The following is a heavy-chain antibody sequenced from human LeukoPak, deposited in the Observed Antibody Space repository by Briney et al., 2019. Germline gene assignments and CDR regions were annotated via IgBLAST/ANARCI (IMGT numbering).Heavy chain of an antibody. CDR2: IYYSGST. CDR1: GGSISSYY. J-gene: IGHJ5*02. V-gene: IGHV4-59*01. CDR3: ARDPRGGTSRDNWFDP. D-gene: IGHD1-1*01. Sequence: SETLSLTCTVSGGSISSYYWSWIRHPPGKGLEWIGYIYYSGSTNYNPSLKSRVTISVDTSKNQFSLKLNSVTAADTAVYYCARDPRGGTSRDNWFDPWGQGTLVTVSS.